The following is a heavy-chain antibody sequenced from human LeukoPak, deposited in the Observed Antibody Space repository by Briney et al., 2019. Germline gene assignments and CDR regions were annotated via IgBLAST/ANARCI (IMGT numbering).Heavy chain of an antibody. V-gene: IGHV3-11*01. D-gene: IGHD3-22*01. CDR3: ARSYDSSGYYGYFDY. CDR2: ISSSGSTI. CDR1: GFTFSDYY. Sequence: GGSLRLSCAASGFTFSDYYMSWIRQAPGKGLEWVSYISSSGSTIYYADSVKGRFTIFRDNAKNSLYLQMNSLRAEDTAVYYCARSYDSSGYYGYFDYWGQGTLVTVSS. J-gene: IGHJ4*02.